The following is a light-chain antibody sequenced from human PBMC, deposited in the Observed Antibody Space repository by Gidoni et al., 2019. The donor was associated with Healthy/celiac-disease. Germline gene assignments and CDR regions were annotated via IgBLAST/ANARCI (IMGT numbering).Light chain of an antibody. CDR1: PSISSY. CDR2: AAS. CDR3: QQSYSTPRYT. J-gene: IGKJ2*01. V-gene: IGKV1-39*01. Sequence: DIQMTQSPSSLSASVGDRVTITCRAIPSISSYLNWYQQKPGQAPKLLIYAASSLQSGVPSRFSGSGSGTDFTLTISSLQPEDFATYYCQQSYSTPRYTFGQXTKLEIK.